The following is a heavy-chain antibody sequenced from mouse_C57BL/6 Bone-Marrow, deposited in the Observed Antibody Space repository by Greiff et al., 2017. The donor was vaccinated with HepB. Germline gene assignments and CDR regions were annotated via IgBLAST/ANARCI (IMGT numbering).Heavy chain of an antibody. D-gene: IGHD1-1*01. J-gene: IGHJ2*01. V-gene: IGHV5-4*01. Sequence: EVKLVESGGGLVKPGGSLKLSCAASGFTFSSYAMSWVRQTPEKRLEWVATISDGGSYTYYPDNVKGRFTISRDNAKNNLYLQMSHLKSEDTAMYYCARDHGSSYFDYWGQGTTLTVSS. CDR3: ARDHGSSYFDY. CDR2: ISDGGSYT. CDR1: GFTFSSYA.